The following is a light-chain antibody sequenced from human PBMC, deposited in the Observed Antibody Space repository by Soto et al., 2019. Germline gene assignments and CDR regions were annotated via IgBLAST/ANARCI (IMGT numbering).Light chain of an antibody. CDR3: QQYNDRTRGYT. CDR1: QSVSSN. J-gene: IGKJ2*01. CDR2: GAS. Sequence: EIVMTQSPATLSVSPGERATLSCRASQSVSSNLAWYQQKPGQAPRLLFYGASTRATGIPVRFSASGSGTEFTLTFSSLQSEDFAVYYCQQYNDRTRGYTFGQGTKLEIK. V-gene: IGKV3-15*01.